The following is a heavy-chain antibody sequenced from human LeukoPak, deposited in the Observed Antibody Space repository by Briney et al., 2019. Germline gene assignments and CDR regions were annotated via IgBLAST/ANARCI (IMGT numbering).Heavy chain of an antibody. J-gene: IGHJ5*02. Sequence: GGSLRLSCAASGFXFNNYGIHWVRRAPGKGLKWVAVISYDGSNKYYADSVKGRFTISRDNSKNTLYLQMNSLRAEDTAVYYCAKDLGSSSFNWLDPWGQGTLVTVSS. CDR3: AKDLGSSSFNWLDP. CDR2: ISYDGSNK. D-gene: IGHD6-6*01. CDR1: GFXFNNYG. V-gene: IGHV3-30*18.